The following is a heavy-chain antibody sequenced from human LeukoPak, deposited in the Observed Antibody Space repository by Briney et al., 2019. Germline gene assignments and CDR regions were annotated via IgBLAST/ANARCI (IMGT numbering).Heavy chain of an antibody. CDR1: GFTFSSFG. J-gene: IGHJ3*02. D-gene: IGHD2-21*02. CDR3: ARVGSTDSPHAFDI. Sequence: SGGSLRLSCAASGFTFSSFGMHWVRQAPGKGLEWVAVISYDGSNKYYADSVKGRFTISRDNAKNTLYLQMNSLRAEDTSVYYCARVGSTDSPHAFDIWGQGTMVTVSS. CDR2: ISYDGSNK. V-gene: IGHV3-30*03.